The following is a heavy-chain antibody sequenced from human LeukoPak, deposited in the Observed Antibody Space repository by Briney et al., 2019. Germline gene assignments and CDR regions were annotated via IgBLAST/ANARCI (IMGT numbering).Heavy chain of an antibody. CDR2: ISSSGSTI. V-gene: IGHV3-11*01. Sequence: GGSLRLSCVDSGFTFSDYYMSWIRQAPGKGLEWVSYISSSGSTIYYADSVKGRFTISRDNAKNSLYLQMNSLGAEDTAVYYCARVQPRYYDSSGYPPDYWGQGTLVTVSS. J-gene: IGHJ4*02. CDR3: ARVQPRYYDSSGYPPDY. D-gene: IGHD3-22*01. CDR1: GFTFSDYY.